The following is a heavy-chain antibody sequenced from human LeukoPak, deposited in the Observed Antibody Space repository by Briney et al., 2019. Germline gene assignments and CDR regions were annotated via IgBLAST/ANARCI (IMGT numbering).Heavy chain of an antibody. CDR3: AGHRVRFYFDY. CDR1: GGSISSSSYY. CDR2: IYYSGST. Sequence: PSETLSLTCTVSGGSISSSSYYWGWIRQPPGKGLEWIGSIYYSGSTYYNPSLKSRVTISVDTSKNQFSLKLSSVTAADTAVYYCAGHRVRFYFDYWGQGTLVTVSS. J-gene: IGHJ4*02. V-gene: IGHV4-39*01.